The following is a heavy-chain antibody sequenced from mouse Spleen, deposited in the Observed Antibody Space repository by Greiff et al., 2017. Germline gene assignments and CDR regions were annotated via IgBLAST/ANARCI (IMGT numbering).Heavy chain of an antibody. CDR2: ISSGGSYT. Sequence: EVQVVESGGDLVKPGGSLKLSCAASGFTFSSYGMSWVRQTPDKRLEWVATISSGGSYTYYPDSVKGRFTISRDNAKNTLYLQMSSLKSEDTAMYYCARHLKLGRAYDMDYWGQGTSVTVSS. CDR3: ARHLKLGRAYDMDY. J-gene: IGHJ4*01. V-gene: IGHV5-6*01. D-gene: IGHD4-1*01. CDR1: GFTFSSYG.